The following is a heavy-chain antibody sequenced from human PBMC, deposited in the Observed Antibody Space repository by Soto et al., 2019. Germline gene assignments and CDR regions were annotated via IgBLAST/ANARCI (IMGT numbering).Heavy chain of an antibody. J-gene: IGHJ4*02. CDR2: VSHDGRNT. CDR1: GFTFSDYA. D-gene: IGHD6-19*01. V-gene: IGHV3-30*18. CDR3: AKGGRQWLVTSDFNY. Sequence: VQLVESGGGVVQPVRSLRLSCAASGFTFSDYAMHWVRQAPGKGLEWVAVVSHDGRNTHYADSVKGRFTSSRDSSNNTVSLEMTSLRAEDTAVYYCAKGGRQWLVTSDFNYWGQGALVTVSS.